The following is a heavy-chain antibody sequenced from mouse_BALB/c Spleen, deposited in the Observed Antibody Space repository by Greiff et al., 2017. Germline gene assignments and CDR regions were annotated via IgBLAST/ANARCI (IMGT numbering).Heavy chain of an antibody. CDR3: ARGGYDGYYAMDY. D-gene: IGHD2-2*01. Sequence: VQLQQPGAELVRPGASVKLSCKASGYTFTSYWMNWVKQRPGQGLEWIGMIDPSDSDTNYNQKFKDKATLTADKSSSTAYMQLSSLTSEDSAVYDCARGGYDGYYAMDYWGQGTSVTVSS. J-gene: IGHJ4*01. V-gene: IGHV1-61*01. CDR2: IDPSDSDT. CDR1: GYTFTSYW.